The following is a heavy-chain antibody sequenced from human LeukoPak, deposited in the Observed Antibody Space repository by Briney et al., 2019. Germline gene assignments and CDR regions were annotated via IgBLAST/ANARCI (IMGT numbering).Heavy chain of an antibody. Sequence: GGSLRLSCAGSGFIFNNYAMHWVRQPLGKGLEWVSGISWNSGSIDYADSVKGRFTISRDNAKNSLYLQMNSLRVEDTAFYYCAKDNRRHYTSGPNPDSLHWGQGALVTVSS. CDR1: GFIFNNYA. CDR2: ISWNSGSI. V-gene: IGHV3-9*01. J-gene: IGHJ4*02. D-gene: IGHD6-19*01. CDR3: AKDNRRHYTSGPNPDSLH.